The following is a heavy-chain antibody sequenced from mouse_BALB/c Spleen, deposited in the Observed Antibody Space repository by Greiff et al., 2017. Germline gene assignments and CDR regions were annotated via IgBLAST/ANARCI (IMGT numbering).Heavy chain of an antibody. D-gene: IGHD4-1*02. CDR1: GFNIKDTY. CDR2: IDPANGNT. Sequence: VQLKESGAELVKPGASVKLSCTASGFNIKDTYMHWVKQRPEQGLEWIGRIDPANGNTKYDPKFQGKATITADTSSNTAYLQLSSLTSEDTAVYYCAQLGRGYAMDYWGQGTSVTVSS. CDR3: AQLGRGYAMDY. J-gene: IGHJ4*01. V-gene: IGHV14-3*02.